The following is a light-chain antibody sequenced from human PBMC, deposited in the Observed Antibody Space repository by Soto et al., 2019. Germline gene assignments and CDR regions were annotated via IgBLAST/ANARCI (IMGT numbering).Light chain of an antibody. CDR3: QQRSNWPPIT. V-gene: IGKV3-11*01. J-gene: IGKJ5*01. Sequence: EIVMTQSPATLSVSPGERATLSCRASQSVSRHLAWYQQKPGQAPRLLIYGASSRATGIPDRFSGSGSGTDFTLTISRLEPEDFAVYYCQQRSNWPPITFGQGTRLEI. CDR1: QSVSRH. CDR2: GAS.